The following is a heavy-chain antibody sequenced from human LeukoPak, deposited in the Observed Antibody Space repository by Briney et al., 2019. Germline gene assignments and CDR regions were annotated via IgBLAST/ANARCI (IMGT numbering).Heavy chain of an antibody. CDR3: ARAMYYYDSSAKITDY. D-gene: IGHD3-22*01. J-gene: IGHJ4*02. Sequence: PGGSLRLSCAASGFTFSRFGMHWVRQAPGKGLEWVAVIWYDGSTKYYADSVKGRFSISRDNSKNTLYLQMNSLTAEDTAVYYCARAMYYYDSSAKITDYWGQGTLVTVSS. CDR2: IWYDGSTK. V-gene: IGHV3-33*01. CDR1: GFTFSRFG.